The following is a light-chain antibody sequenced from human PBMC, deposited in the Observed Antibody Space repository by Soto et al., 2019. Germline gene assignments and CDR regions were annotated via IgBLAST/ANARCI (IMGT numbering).Light chain of an antibody. V-gene: IGKV3-20*01. CDR3: QQYGGSPPT. CDR1: QSVSSNY. J-gene: IGKJ1*01. CDR2: GAS. Sequence: EIVLTQSPCTLSLSPGERATLSCRASQSVSSNYLAWYQRKPGQAPRLLIYGASSRDTDIPNRFSGSGSGTDFTLTITRLEPEDVAVYFCQQYGGSPPTFGQGTKVEIK.